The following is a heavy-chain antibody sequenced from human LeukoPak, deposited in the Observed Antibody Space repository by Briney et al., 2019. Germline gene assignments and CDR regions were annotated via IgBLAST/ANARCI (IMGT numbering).Heavy chain of an antibody. CDR3: ARDITMILVAGDAFDI. Sequence: ASVKVSCKASGYTFTGYYMHWVRQAPGQGLEWMGWINPNSGGTNYAQKFQGRVTMTRDTSISTAYMELSRLRSDDTAVYYCARDITMILVAGDAFDIWGQGTMVTVSS. CDR1: GYTFTGYY. J-gene: IGHJ3*02. D-gene: IGHD3-22*01. CDR2: INPNSGGT. V-gene: IGHV1-2*02.